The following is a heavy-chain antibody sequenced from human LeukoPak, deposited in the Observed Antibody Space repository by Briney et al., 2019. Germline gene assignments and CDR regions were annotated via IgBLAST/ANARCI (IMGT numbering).Heavy chain of an antibody. CDR1: GYSISSGYY. Sequence: PSETLSLTCAVSGYSISSGYYWGWIRQPPGQGLEWIGSIYHSGSTYYNPSLKSRVTISVDTSKNQFSLKLSSVTAADTAVYYCARQLEYYYDSSGYKYWGQGTLVTVSS. D-gene: IGHD3-22*01. J-gene: IGHJ4*02. V-gene: IGHV4-38-2*01. CDR3: ARQLEYYYDSSGYKY. CDR2: IYHSGST.